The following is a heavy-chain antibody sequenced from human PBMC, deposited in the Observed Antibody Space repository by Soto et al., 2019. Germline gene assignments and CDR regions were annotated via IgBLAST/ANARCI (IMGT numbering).Heavy chain of an antibody. Sequence: GGSLRLSCAASGFTFRSYAMSWVRQAPGQGLEWVSGILGSGSTYYADSVRGRFTISRDNSKNTLYLQMNSLGAEDTALYYCAKLNSRTILKGNGFDPWGQGTLVTVSS. CDR1: GFTFRSYA. CDR3: AKLNSRTILKGNGFDP. CDR2: ILGSGST. V-gene: IGHV3-23*01. J-gene: IGHJ5*02. D-gene: IGHD3-3*01.